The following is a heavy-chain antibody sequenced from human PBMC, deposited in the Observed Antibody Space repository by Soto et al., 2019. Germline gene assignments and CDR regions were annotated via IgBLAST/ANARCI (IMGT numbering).Heavy chain of an antibody. Sequence: ASVKVSCKASGYTFTSYGISWVRQAPGQGLEWMGITNPSDGSTNYARKFQGRVTITSDTSTSTVYMEMARLRSDDTAVYYCARVRYDFWSGSSGMDVWGQGTTVTVSS. J-gene: IGHJ6*02. CDR3: ARVRYDFWSGSSGMDV. CDR2: TNPSDGST. D-gene: IGHD3-3*01. CDR1: GYTFTSYG. V-gene: IGHV1-46*01.